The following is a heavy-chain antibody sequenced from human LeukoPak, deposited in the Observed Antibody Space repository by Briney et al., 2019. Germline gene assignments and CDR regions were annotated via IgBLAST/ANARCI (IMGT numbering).Heavy chain of an antibody. CDR1: GFTFSSYW. CDR2: IKQDGSEK. V-gene: IGHV3-7*04. Sequence: PGGSLRLSCAASGFTFSSYWMSWVRQAPGKGLEGVANIKQDGSEKYYVDSVKGRFTISRDNAKNSLYLQMNSLRAEDTAVYYCARVRPYYYYYYMDVWGKGTTVTISS. CDR3: ARVRPYYYYYYMDV. D-gene: IGHD6-6*01. J-gene: IGHJ6*03.